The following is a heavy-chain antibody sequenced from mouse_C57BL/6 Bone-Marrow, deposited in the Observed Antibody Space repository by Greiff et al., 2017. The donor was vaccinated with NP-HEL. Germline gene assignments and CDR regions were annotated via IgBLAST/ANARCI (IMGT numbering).Heavy chain of an antibody. CDR2: IDPSDSYT. D-gene: IGHD3-3*01. J-gene: IGHJ2*01. CDR1: GYTFTSYW. CDR3: AVILRVYFDY. V-gene: IGHV1-69*01. Sequence: QVQLQQPGAELVMPGASVKLSCKASGYTFTSYWMHWVKQRPGQGLEWIGEIDPSDSYTNYNQKFKGKSTLTVDKSSSTAYMQLSSLTSEDSAVYYCAVILRVYFDYWGQGTTLTVSS.